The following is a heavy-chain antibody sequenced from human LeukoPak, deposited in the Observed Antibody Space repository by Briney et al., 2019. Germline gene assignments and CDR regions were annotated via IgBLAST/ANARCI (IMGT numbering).Heavy chain of an antibody. CDR2: IRYDGSNK. V-gene: IGHV3-30*02. D-gene: IGHD5-12*01. Sequence: GGSLRLSCAASGFTFSSYGMHWVRQAPGKGLEWVAFIRYDGSNKYYADSVKGRFTISRDNSKNTLYLQMNSLRAEDTAVYYCAKDPLSLSDYDDAFDIWGQGTMVTVSS. CDR3: AKDPLSLSDYDDAFDI. J-gene: IGHJ3*02. CDR1: GFTFSSYG.